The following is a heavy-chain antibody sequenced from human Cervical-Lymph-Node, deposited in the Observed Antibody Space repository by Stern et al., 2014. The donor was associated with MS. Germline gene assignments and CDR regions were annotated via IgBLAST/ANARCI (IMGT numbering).Heavy chain of an antibody. CDR1: GGSISSGSFY. CDR2: VHSSGNT. D-gene: IGHD6-19*01. V-gene: IGHV4-39*01. Sequence: QLQLQESGPGLVKPSETLSLTCTVSGGSISSGSFYWGWIRQPPGKRLEWFGSVHSSGNTYNNASPKSRVPVSVDTSRTQFSLKLTSVTAADTAVYYCARHKISFSSGWFYFDYWGQGTLVTVSS. CDR3: ARHKISFSSGWFYFDY. J-gene: IGHJ4*02.